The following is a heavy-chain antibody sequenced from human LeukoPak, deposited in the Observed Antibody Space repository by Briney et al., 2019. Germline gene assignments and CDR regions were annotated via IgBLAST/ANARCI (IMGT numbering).Heavy chain of an antibody. CDR1: GFTFSSYW. V-gene: IGHV3-48*04. CDR3: GRGHWGLDY. J-gene: IGHJ4*02. Sequence: PGGSLRLSCAASGFTFSSYWMSWVRQAPGKGLEWVSYISYGGTTIYYADSVKGRFTISRDNAMSSLYLQMNSLRAEDTAVYYCGRGHWGLDYWGQGTLVTVSS. CDR2: ISYGGTTI. D-gene: IGHD7-27*01.